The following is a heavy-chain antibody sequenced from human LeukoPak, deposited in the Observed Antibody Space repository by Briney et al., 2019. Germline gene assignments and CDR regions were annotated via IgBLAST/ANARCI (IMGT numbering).Heavy chain of an antibody. J-gene: IGHJ6*03. CDR2: IIPIFGTA. V-gene: IGHV1-69*01. D-gene: IGHD2-2*01. Sequence: GASVKVSCKASGGTFSSYAISWVRQAPGQGLEWMGGIIPIFGTANYAQKFQGRVTITADESTSTAYMELSSLRSEDTAVYYCARGIVPAAAAPYYMDVWGKGATVTVSS. CDR3: ARGIVPAAAAPYYMDV. CDR1: GGTFSSYA.